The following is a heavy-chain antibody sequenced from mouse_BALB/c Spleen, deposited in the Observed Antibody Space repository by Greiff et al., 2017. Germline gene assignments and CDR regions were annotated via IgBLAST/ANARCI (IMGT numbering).Heavy chain of an antibody. J-gene: IGHJ1*01. CDR2: ISSGGSYT. Sequence: EVMLVESGGDLVKPGGSLKLSCAASGFTFSSYGMSWVRQTPDKRLEWVATISSGGSYTYYPDSVKGRFTISRDNAKNTLYLQMSSLKSEDTAMYYCARHRLGWYFDVWGAGTTVTVSS. V-gene: IGHV5-6*01. CDR3: ARHRLGWYFDV. D-gene: IGHD2-2*01. CDR1: GFTFSSYG.